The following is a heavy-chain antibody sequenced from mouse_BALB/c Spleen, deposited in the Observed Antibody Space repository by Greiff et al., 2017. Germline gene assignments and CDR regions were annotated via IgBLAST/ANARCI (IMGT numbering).Heavy chain of an antibody. CDR3: ARSKSVVVYYAMDY. Sequence: VQLKESGPELMKPGASVKISCKASGYSFTSYYMHWVKQSHGKSLEWIGYIDPFNGGTSYNQKFKGKATLTVDKSSSTAYMHLSSLTSEDSAVYYCARSKSVVVYYAMDYWGQGTSVTVSS. V-gene: IGHV1S135*01. D-gene: IGHD1-1*01. J-gene: IGHJ4*01. CDR1: GYSFTSYY. CDR2: IDPFNGGT.